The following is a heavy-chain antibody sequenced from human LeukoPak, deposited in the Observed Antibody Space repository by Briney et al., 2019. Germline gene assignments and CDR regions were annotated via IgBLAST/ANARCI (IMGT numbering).Heavy chain of an antibody. V-gene: IGHV4-34*01. CDR2: INHSGST. J-gene: IGHJ5*02. Sequence: SETLSLTCAVYGGSFSGYYWSWIRQPPGKGLEWIGEINHSGSTNYNPSLKSRVTISVDTSKNQFSLKLSSVSAADTAVYYCARGYSSWFDPWGQGTLVTVSS. D-gene: IGHD2-15*01. CDR1: GGSFSGYY. CDR3: ARGYSSWFDP.